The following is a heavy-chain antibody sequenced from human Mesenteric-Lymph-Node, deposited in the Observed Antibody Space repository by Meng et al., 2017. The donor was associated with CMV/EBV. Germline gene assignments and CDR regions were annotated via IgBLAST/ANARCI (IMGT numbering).Heavy chain of an antibody. V-gene: IGHV3-30-3*01. CDR2: ISYDGSNK. CDR1: GFTFSSFA. J-gene: IGHJ4*02. Sequence: GGSLRLSCAASGFTFSSFAMSWVRQAPGKGLEWVAVISYDGSNKYYADSVKGRFTISRDNSKNTLYLQMNSLRAEDTAVYYCASHGVDVYCSGGSCLRGGWGQGTLVTVSS. D-gene: IGHD2-15*01. CDR3: ASHGVDVYCSGGSCLRGG.